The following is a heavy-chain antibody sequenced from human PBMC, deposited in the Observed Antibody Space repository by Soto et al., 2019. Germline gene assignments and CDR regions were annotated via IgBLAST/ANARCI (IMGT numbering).Heavy chain of an antibody. CDR1: GFTFSTYD. J-gene: IGHJ5*01. Sequence: QVQLVESGGGVVQPGRSLRLSCAASGFTFSTYDMHWVRQAPGKGLEWVAVIWSDGSYKYYADSVKGRFTISRDNSKNTLNLQMNSLRAEDTAVYYGARRITGTYNWFDSWGQGTLVTVSS. CDR2: IWSDGSYK. CDR3: ARRITGTYNWFDS. D-gene: IGHD1-20*01. V-gene: IGHV3-33*01.